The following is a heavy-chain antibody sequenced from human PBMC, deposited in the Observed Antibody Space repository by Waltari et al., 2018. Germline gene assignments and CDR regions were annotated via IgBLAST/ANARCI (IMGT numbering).Heavy chain of an antibody. Sequence: QVQLVQSGAEVKKPGASVKVSCKASGYTFTGYYMHWVRQAPGQGLEWMGRINPNSCGTNYAQKLQGRVTMTRDTSISTAYMELSRLRSDDTAVYYCARWAEMATIDYWGQGTLVTVSS. V-gene: IGHV1-2*02. J-gene: IGHJ4*02. CDR2: INPNSCGT. D-gene: IGHD5-12*01. CDR3: ARWAEMATIDY. CDR1: GYTFTGYY.